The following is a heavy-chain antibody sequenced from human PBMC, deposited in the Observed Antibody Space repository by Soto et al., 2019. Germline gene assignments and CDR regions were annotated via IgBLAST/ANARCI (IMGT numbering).Heavy chain of an antibody. V-gene: IGHV1-3*04. Sequence: QVQLVQSGAEVKKPGASVKVSCKTSGYTFTSYAIHWVRQAPGQGLEWLGWLNIGNGNTQYSPKLHDRVSLTRATSATRAYMELSSLRSEDTAVYCFAREPLCGGRCYVHWFDTWGQGPRVTVSS. CDR2: LNIGNGNT. D-gene: IGHD2-15*01. CDR1: GYTFTSYA. J-gene: IGHJ5*02. CDR3: AREPLCGGRCYVHWFDT.